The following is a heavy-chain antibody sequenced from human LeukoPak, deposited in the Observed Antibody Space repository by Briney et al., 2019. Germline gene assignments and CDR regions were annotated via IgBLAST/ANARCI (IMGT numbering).Heavy chain of an antibody. Sequence: GGSLRLSCAASGFTFSSYSMNWVRQAPGKGLEWVSSISSSSSYIYYADSVKGRFTISRDNAKNSLYLQMNSLRDEDTAVYYCARATSIQLWLDAFDIWGQGTMVTVSS. D-gene: IGHD5-18*01. CDR2: ISSSSSYI. J-gene: IGHJ3*02. CDR1: GFTFSSYS. V-gene: IGHV3-21*01. CDR3: ARATSIQLWLDAFDI.